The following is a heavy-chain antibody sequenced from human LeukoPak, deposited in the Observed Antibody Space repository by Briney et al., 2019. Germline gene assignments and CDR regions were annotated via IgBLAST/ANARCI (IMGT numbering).Heavy chain of an antibody. D-gene: IGHD3-10*01. CDR1: GGTFSSYA. Sequence: SVKVSCKASGGTFSSYAISWVRQAPGQGLEWMGGIIPIFGTANYAQKFQGRVTITADGSTSTAYMELSSLRSEDTAVYYCASQGDYGFDDYWGQGTLVTVSS. J-gene: IGHJ4*02. CDR3: ASQGDYGFDDY. CDR2: IIPIFGTA. V-gene: IGHV1-69*13.